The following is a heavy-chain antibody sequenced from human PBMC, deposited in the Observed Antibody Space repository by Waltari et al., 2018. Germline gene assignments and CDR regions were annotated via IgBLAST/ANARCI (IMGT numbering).Heavy chain of an antibody. J-gene: IGHJ4*02. CDR1: GFTFGGYW. D-gene: IGHD3-16*01. V-gene: IGHV3-7*03. CDR2: IKADGSDQ. Sequence: EVQLVESGGTLVQPGGSLRLSCAASGFTFGGYWMTWVRQAPGKGLEWVANIKADGSDQYYVDSVRGRFTISRDNAENSLYLQMNSLIADDTAVYYCARGSAYYVRVWDYWGQGTLVTVSS. CDR3: ARGSAYYVRVWDY.